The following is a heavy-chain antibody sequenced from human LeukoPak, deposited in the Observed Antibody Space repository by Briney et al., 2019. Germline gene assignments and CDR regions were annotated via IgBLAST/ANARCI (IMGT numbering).Heavy chain of an antibody. D-gene: IGHD3-22*01. CDR3: ARLDDSSGYYPYYFDY. CDR1: GYRFTSYW. V-gene: IGHV5-51*01. J-gene: IGHJ4*02. CDR2: IYPGDSDT. Sequence: GESLKISCKGSGYRFTSYWIGWVRQMPGKGLEWMGIIYPGDSDTRYSPSFQGQVTISADKSISTAYLQWSSLKASDTAMYYCARLDDSSGYYPYYFDYWGQGTLVTVSS.